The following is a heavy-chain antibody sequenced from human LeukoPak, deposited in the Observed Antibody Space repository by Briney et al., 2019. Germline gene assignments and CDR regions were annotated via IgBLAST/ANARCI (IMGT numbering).Heavy chain of an antibody. Sequence: GGSLRLSCAASGFTFSSYEVNWVRQAPGKGLEWVSGINWNGGSTGYADSVKGRFTISRDNAKNSLYLQMNSLRAEDTALYYCARGPPDYYGSGSPIREYYFDYWGQGTLVTVSS. J-gene: IGHJ4*02. CDR3: ARGPPDYYGSGSPIREYYFDY. D-gene: IGHD3-10*01. CDR2: INWNGGST. V-gene: IGHV3-20*04. CDR1: GFTFSSYE.